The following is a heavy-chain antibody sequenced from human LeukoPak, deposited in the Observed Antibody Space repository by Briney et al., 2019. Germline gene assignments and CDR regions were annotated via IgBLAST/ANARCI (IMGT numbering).Heavy chain of an antibody. CDR3: VTDSFIGY. V-gene: IGHV3-21*01. CDR2: MSYSSSYT. Sequence: PGGSLRLSCAASGFTFSSYSMNWVRQAPGKGLEWVSTMSYSSSYTYYADSVKGRFTISRDNAKNSQYLQMNSLRAEDTAVYYCVTDSFIGYWGQGTLVTASS. D-gene: IGHD3-9*01. J-gene: IGHJ4*02. CDR1: GFTFSSYS.